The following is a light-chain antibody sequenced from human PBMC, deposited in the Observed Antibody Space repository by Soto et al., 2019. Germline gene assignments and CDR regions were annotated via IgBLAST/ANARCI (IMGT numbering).Light chain of an antibody. CDR1: QSVSIK. CDR3: QQYNNWPPIT. Sequence: DIVMTQSPAPLSVSLGERATPSCRCSQSVSIKLAWYQQKPGQAPRLLIYDTSTRATGIPARFSGSGSGTEFTLTISSLQSEDFAVYYCQQYNNWPPITFGQGTRLEIK. J-gene: IGKJ5*01. CDR2: DTS. V-gene: IGKV3-15*01.